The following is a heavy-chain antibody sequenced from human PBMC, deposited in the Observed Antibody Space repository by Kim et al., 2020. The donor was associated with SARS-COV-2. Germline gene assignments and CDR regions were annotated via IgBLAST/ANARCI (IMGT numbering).Heavy chain of an antibody. CDR3: ARLFYDILTGPFDF. Sequence: YTDAVKGRFTHSRDNSKNTVYLQMSSLRAEDTAVYYCARLFYDILTGPFDFWGQGTLVTVSS. J-gene: IGHJ4*02. D-gene: IGHD3-9*01. V-gene: IGHV3-30*03.